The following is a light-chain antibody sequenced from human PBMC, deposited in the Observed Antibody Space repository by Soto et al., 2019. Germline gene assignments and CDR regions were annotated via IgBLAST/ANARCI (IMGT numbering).Light chain of an antibody. CDR1: SSDVGGYKY. CDR2: DVS. Sequence: QSALTQPASVSGSPGQSIAISCTGTSSDVGGYKYVSWDQKYPGKAPKLMIYDVSNRPSGVPDRFSGSKSGNTASLTISGLQSEDEADYYCSSDTSYTSYVFGTGTKLTVL. CDR3: SSDTSYTSYV. V-gene: IGLV2-14*01. J-gene: IGLJ1*01.